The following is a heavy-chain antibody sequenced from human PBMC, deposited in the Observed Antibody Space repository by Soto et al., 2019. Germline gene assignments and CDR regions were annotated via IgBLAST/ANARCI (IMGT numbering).Heavy chain of an antibody. Sequence: GGSLRLSCAASGFTFSSYSMNWVRQAPGKGLEWVSAISGSGGSTYYADSVKGRFTISRDNSKNTLYLQMNSLRAEDTAVYYCAKDWVAVAGPTDYWGQGTLVTVSS. CDR2: ISGSGGST. D-gene: IGHD6-19*01. J-gene: IGHJ4*02. CDR3: AKDWVAVAGPTDY. CDR1: GFTFSSYS. V-gene: IGHV3-23*01.